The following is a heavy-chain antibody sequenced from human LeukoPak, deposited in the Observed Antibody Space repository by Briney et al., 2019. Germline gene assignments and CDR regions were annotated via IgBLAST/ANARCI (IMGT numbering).Heavy chain of an antibody. J-gene: IGHJ3*02. Sequence: SVKVSCTASGGTFSSYAISWVRQAPGQGLEWMGRIIPILGIANYAQKFQGRVTITADKSTSTAYMELSSLRSQDTAVYYCAFLLPNHDAFDIWGQGTMVTVSS. D-gene: IGHD2-2*01. CDR1: GGTFSSYA. V-gene: IGHV1-69*04. CDR2: IIPILGIA. CDR3: AFLLPNHDAFDI.